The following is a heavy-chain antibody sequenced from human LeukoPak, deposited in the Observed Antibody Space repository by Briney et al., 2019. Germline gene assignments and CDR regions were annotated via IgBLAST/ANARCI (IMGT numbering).Heavy chain of an antibody. D-gene: IGHD3-10*01. Sequence: SVKVSCKASGGTFSSCAISWVRQAPGQGLEWMGRIIPILGIANYAQKFQGRVTITADKSTSTAYMELSSLRSEDTAVYYCAREDSGVGTRYGMDVWGQGTTVTVSS. J-gene: IGHJ6*02. CDR3: AREDSGVGTRYGMDV. CDR2: IIPILGIA. CDR1: GGTFSSCA. V-gene: IGHV1-69*04.